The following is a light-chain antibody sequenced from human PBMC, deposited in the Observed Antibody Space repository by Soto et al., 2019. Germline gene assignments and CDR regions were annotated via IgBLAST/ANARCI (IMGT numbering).Light chain of an antibody. J-gene: IGKJ5*01. CDR2: GAS. CDR3: QQYNNWPIT. Sequence: EIVMTQSPATLSVSPGERATFSCRASQSVNNRLAWYQQKPGQPPRLLIYGASTRATGIPARFSGSGSGTEFTLTISSLQSEDFAVYYCQQYNNWPITFGQGTRLEIK. V-gene: IGKV3-15*01. CDR1: QSVNNR.